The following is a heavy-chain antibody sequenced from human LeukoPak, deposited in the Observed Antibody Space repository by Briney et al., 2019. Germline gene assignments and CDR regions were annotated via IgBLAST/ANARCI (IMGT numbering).Heavy chain of an antibody. J-gene: IGHJ4*02. CDR1: GFTFSSYS. Sequence: GGSLRLSCAASGFTFSSYSMTWVRQAPGKGLEWVSYISSSSSTIYYADSVKGRFTISRDNAKNSLYLQMNSLRAEDTAVYYCARVGYGDYEVFDYWGQGTLVTVSS. V-gene: IGHV3-48*01. CDR2: ISSSSSTI. D-gene: IGHD4-17*01. CDR3: ARVGYGDYEVFDY.